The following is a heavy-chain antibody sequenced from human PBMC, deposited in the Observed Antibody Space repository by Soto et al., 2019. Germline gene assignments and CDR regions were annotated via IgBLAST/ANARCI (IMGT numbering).Heavy chain of an antibody. Sequence: SETLSLTCTVSGGSINNYYWSWILQPPWKGLEWIGYIYYNGSTNYKPSLKSRVTISVDTSKNQFSLKLSSVTAADTAVYYCARHSRRVACTFDIWGQGTRVTVSS. CDR3: ARHSRRVACTFDI. D-gene: IGHD3-3*01. J-gene: IGHJ3*02. CDR1: GGSINNYY. V-gene: IGHV4-59*08. CDR2: IYYNGST.